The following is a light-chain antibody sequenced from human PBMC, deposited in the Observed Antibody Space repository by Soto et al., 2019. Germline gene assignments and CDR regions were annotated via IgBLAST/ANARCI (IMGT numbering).Light chain of an antibody. CDR1: SSDVGAYDF. CDR2: EVS. Sequence: QSVLTQPASVSGSPGQSIAISCTGTSSDVGAYDFVSWYQQHPDKAPKLMNYEVSHRPSGVSYHFSGSKSVNTATLTISWLQAEDEADYYCSSYTTSSTRVFGTGTKVTVL. CDR3: SSYTTSSTRV. J-gene: IGLJ1*01. V-gene: IGLV2-14*03.